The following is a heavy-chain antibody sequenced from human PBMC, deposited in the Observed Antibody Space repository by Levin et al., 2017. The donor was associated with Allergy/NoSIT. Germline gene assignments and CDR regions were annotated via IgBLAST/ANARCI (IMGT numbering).Heavy chain of an antibody. J-gene: IGHJ6*02. CDR3: ARGLGYCSSTSCYTNYYYYGMDV. V-gene: IGHV1-2*02. D-gene: IGHD2-2*02. CDR1: GYTFTGYY. Sequence: GASVKVSCKASGYTFTGYYMHWVRQAPGQGLEWMGWINPNSGGTNYAQKFQGRVTMTRDTSISTAYMELSRLRSDDTAVYYCARGLGYCSSTSCYTNYYYYGMDVWGQGTTVTVSS. CDR2: INPNSGGT.